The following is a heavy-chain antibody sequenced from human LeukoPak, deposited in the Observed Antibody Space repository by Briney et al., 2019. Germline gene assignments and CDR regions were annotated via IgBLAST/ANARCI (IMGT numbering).Heavy chain of an antibody. J-gene: IGHJ5*02. CDR2: NDHSGST. Sequence: SETLSLTCAVYGGSFRGYYWSWIRQPPGKGLEWIGENDHSGSTNSYPSLKSRVTISVDTSKNQFSLKLSSVTAADTAVYYCARPGYCSGGSCPRWVDPWGQGTLVTVSS. CDR3: ARPGYCSGGSCPRWVDP. CDR1: GGSFRGYY. D-gene: IGHD2-15*01. V-gene: IGHV4-34*01.